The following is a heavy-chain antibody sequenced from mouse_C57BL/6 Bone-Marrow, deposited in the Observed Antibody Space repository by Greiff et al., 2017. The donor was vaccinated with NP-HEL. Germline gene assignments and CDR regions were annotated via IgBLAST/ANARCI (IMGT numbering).Heavy chain of an antibody. CDR3: ARERDDWDDSMDY. V-gene: IGHV5-4*01. D-gene: IGHD4-1*01. Sequence: EVQLVESGGGLVKPGGSLKLSCAASGFTFSSYAMSWVRQTPEKRLEWVATISDGGSYTYYPDNVKGRFTISRDNAKNNLYLQRSQMKSEDAAMYYCARERDDWDDSMDYWGQGTSVTVSS. CDR2: ISDGGSYT. J-gene: IGHJ4*01. CDR1: GFTFSSYA.